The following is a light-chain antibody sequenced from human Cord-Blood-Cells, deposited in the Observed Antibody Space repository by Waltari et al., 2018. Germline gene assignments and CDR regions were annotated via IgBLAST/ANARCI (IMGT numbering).Light chain of an antibody. V-gene: IGKV1-39*01. CDR3: QQSYSTLSIT. CDR2: AAS. Sequence: DIQMTQSPSSLSASVGDRVTITCRASQSISSYLNWYQQKPGKAPKLLIYAASSLQSGVPSRFSGSGSGTDFTLTISSLLPEDFATYYCQQSYSTLSITFGQGTRLEIK. J-gene: IGKJ5*01. CDR1: QSISSY.